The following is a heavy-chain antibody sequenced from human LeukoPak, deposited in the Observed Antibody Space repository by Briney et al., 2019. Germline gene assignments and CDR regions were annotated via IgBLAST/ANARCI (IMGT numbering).Heavy chain of an antibody. CDR3: ARGPLIAAAGTW. Sequence: GGSLRLSCAASGFTFSTYAMSWVRQAPGKGLEWVSAISGSGGSTYYADSVKGRFTISRDNSKNTLFLQMNSLRAEDTAVYYCARGPLIAAAGTWWGQGTLVTVSS. V-gene: IGHV3-23*01. CDR2: ISGSGGST. D-gene: IGHD6-13*01. J-gene: IGHJ4*02. CDR1: GFTFSTYA.